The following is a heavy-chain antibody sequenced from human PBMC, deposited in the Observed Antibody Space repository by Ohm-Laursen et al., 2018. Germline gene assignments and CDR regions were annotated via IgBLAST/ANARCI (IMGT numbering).Heavy chain of an antibody. V-gene: IGHV3-21*01. Sequence: SLRLSCAASGFTFSSYSMNWVRQAPGKGLEWVSSISSSSSYIYYADSVKGRFTISRDNAKNSLYLQMNSLRAEDTAVYYCARDRLMGVDLDYWDQGTLVTVSS. CDR2: ISSSSSYI. CDR3: ARDRLMGVDLDY. J-gene: IGHJ4*02. CDR1: GFTFSSYS. D-gene: IGHD5-24*01.